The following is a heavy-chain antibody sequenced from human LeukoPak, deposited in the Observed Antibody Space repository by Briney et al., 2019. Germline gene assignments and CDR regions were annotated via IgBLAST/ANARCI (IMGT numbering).Heavy chain of an antibody. J-gene: IGHJ4*02. CDR1: GFTFSSYA. CDR3: ARAKEDIVVVPAGMGIDY. CDR2: ISYDGSNK. Sequence: GGSLRLSCAASGFTFSSYAMHWVRQAPGKGLEWVAVISYDGSNKYYADSVKGRFTISRDNSKNTLYLQMNSLRAEDTAVYYCARAKEDIVVVPAGMGIDYWGQGTLVTVSS. V-gene: IGHV3-30-3*01. D-gene: IGHD2-2*01.